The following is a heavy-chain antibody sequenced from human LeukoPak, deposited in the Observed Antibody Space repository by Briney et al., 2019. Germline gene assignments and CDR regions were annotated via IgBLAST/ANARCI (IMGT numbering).Heavy chain of an antibody. CDR2: ISSSGSTI. V-gene: IGHV3-48*04. Sequence: PGGSLRLSCAASGFTFSSYWMSWVRQAPGKGLEWVSYISSSGSTIYYADSVKGRFTISRDNAKNSLYLQMNSLRAEDTAVYYCARALERNNWFDPWGQGTLVTVSS. CDR1: GFTFSSYW. J-gene: IGHJ5*02. CDR3: ARALERNNWFDP. D-gene: IGHD1-1*01.